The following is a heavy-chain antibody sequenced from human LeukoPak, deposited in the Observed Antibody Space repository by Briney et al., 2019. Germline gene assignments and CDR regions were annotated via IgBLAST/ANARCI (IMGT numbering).Heavy chain of an antibody. D-gene: IGHD4-17*01. CDR1: GGSFSGYY. J-gene: IGHJ4*02. V-gene: IGHV4-34*01. Sequence: SETLSLTCAVYGGSFSGYYWSWIRQPPGRGLEWIGEINHSGSTNYNPSLKSRVTISVDTSKNQFSLKLSSVTAADTAVYYCARGDYGAATAILYYFDYWGQGTLVTVSS. CDR2: INHSGST. CDR3: ARGDYGAATAILYYFDY.